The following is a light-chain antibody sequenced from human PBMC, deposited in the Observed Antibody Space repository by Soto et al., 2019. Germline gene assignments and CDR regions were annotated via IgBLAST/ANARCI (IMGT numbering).Light chain of an antibody. J-gene: IGKJ2*01. CDR2: GAS. Sequence: EIMLTQSPGTLSLSPGERTTLSCRASQSVSSSYLAWYQQKPGQALRLLIYGASSRVTGITDRFSGSGSGTDFIITISRLEPEDFAVYYCQQYGSSPYTFGQGTKLEMK. CDR3: QQYGSSPYT. CDR1: QSVSSSY. V-gene: IGKV3-20*01.